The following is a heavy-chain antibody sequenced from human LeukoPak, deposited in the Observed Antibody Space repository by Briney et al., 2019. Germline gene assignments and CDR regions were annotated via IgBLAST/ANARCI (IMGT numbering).Heavy chain of an antibody. J-gene: IGHJ5*02. D-gene: IGHD6-19*01. Sequence: SETLSLTCTVSGGSISSSSYYWGWIRQPPGKGLEWIGSIYYSGSTYYNPSLKSRVTISVDTSKNQFSLKLSSVTAADTAVYYCARVWGIAVAGNFNWFDPWGQGTLVTVSS. CDR1: GGSISSSSYY. CDR3: ARVWGIAVAGNFNWFDP. CDR2: IYYSGST. V-gene: IGHV4-39*07.